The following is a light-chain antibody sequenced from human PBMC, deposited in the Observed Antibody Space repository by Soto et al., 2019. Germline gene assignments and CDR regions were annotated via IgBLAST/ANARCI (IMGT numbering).Light chain of an antibody. V-gene: IGKV4-1*01. CDR3: QQYYSTPGFT. J-gene: IGKJ3*01. CDR1: QSVLYSSNNKNY. CDR2: WAS. Sequence: DIVMTQSPDSLAVSLGERATINCKSSQSVLYSSNNKNYLAWYQQKPGQPPKLLIYWASTRESGVPDRFSGSGSGTDFTLTISGLQAEDVAVYYCQQYYSTPGFTFGPGNKVDIK.